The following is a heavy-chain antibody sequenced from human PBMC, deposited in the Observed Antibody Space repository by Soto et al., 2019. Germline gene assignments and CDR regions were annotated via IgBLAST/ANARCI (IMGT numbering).Heavy chain of an antibody. Sequence: AAVKVSCKASGYTFTSYGISWVRQAPGQGLEWMGWISAYNGNTNYAQKLQGRVAMTTDTSTSTAYMELRSLRSDDTAVYYCARGDCSSTSCYVSPNYAFDIWGQGTMFTVPS. J-gene: IGHJ3*02. CDR2: ISAYNGNT. CDR1: GYTFTSYG. D-gene: IGHD2-2*01. CDR3: ARGDCSSTSCYVSPNYAFDI. V-gene: IGHV1-18*01.